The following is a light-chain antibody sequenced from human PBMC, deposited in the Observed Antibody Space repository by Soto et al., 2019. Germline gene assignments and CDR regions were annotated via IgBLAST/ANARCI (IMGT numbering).Light chain of an antibody. J-gene: IGLJ3*02. CDR1: SSDVGGYNY. CDR2: DVS. CDR3: SSYTRSNTWV. V-gene: IGLV2-14*01. Sequence: QSALTQPASVSGSPGQSITISCTGTSSDVGGYNYVSWYQQHPGKAPKLIISDVSNRPSGTSNRFSGYKSGNTASLTISGLQAEDEADYYCSSYTRSNTWVFGGGTKLTVL.